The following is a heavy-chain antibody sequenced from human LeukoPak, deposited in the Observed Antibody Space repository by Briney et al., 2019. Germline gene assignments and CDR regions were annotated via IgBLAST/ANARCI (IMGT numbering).Heavy chain of an antibody. CDR3: AGTPWFGELTLDY. CDR2: SVVGSGNT. J-gene: IGHJ4*02. CDR1: GFTFTIST. Sequence: GASVTVSFTASGFTFTISTIQWVRQARGQRLEWIGWSVVGSGNTNYAQKFQERVIITRDMSTTTVYMELSSLRSEDTAVYYCAGTPWFGELTLDYWGQGTLVSVSS. D-gene: IGHD3-10*01. V-gene: IGHV1-58*02.